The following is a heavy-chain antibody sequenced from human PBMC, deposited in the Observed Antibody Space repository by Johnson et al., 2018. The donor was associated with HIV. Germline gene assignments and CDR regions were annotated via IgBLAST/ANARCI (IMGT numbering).Heavy chain of an antibody. CDR3: AKANVSGSYWAFDI. V-gene: IGHV3-66*01. D-gene: IGHD3-10*01. J-gene: IGHJ3*02. Sequence: EVQLVESGGGLVQPGGSLRLSCAASGITVGTNYMSWVRQAPGKGLEWVSVIFSVGDVYYADSVKGRFTISRDNSKNTLYLQMHSLRAEDTAVYYCAKANVSGSYWAFDIWGQGTMVTVSS. CDR1: GITVGTNY. CDR2: IFSVGDV.